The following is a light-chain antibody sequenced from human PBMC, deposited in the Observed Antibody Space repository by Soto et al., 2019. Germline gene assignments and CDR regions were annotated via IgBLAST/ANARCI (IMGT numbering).Light chain of an antibody. Sequence: ILMTQSPSTLSASVRDRFPLTCRASQSIGSWFAWYQQKPGKPPNLLIYTASIVKSGLPSRFSGSGSATEFTLTISSLQPDDFATYYCQQYYSHSTFGQGTTVDIK. J-gene: IGKJ1*01. CDR3: QQYYSHST. V-gene: IGKV1-5*03. CDR1: QSIGSW. CDR2: TAS.